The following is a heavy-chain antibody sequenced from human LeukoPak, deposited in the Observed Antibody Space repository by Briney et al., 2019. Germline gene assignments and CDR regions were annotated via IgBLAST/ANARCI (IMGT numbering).Heavy chain of an antibody. CDR3: ARHTHTSQYYFDY. J-gene: IGHJ4*02. CDR2: IYTSGST. D-gene: IGHD2-2*02. Sequence: KATETLSLTCTVSGGSISSYYWSWIRQPPGKGLEWIGYIYTSGSTNYNPSPKSRVTISVDTSKNQFSLKLSSVTAADTAVYYCARHTHTSQYYFDYWGQGTLVTVSS. CDR1: GGSISSYY. V-gene: IGHV4-4*09.